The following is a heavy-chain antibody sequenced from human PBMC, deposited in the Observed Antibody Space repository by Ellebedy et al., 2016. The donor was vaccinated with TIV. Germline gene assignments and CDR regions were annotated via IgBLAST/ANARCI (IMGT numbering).Heavy chain of an antibody. CDR1: GDSMSSGGYY. CDR3: ARNVLIFTLDKWYPDL. V-gene: IGHV4-39*01. CDR2: SYYGGNT. J-gene: IGHJ2*01. Sequence: GSLRLSCTVSGDSMSSGGYYWSWIRQPPGKGLEWIGTSYYGGNTYYNPSPKSRLTISVDTSKNQFSLELNSVTAADTAVYYCARNVLIFTLDKWYPDLWGRGTLVTVSS. D-gene: IGHD3/OR15-3a*01.